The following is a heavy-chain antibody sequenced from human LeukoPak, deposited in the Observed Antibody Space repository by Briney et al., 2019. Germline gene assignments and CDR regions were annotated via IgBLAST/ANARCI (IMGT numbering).Heavy chain of an antibody. CDR2: ISSSSSYI. CDR1: GFTFSSYS. CDR3: ARDKVIPAAIGHY. D-gene: IGHD2-2*01. J-gene: IGHJ4*02. Sequence: PGGSLRLSCAASGFTFSSYSLNWVRQAPGKGLEWVSSISSSSSYIYYADSVKGRFTISRDNAKNSLYLQMNSLRAEDTAVYYCARDKVIPAAIGHYWGQGTLVTVSS. V-gene: IGHV3-21*01.